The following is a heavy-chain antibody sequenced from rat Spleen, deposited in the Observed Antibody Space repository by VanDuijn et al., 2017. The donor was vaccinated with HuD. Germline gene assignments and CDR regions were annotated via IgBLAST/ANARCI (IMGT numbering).Heavy chain of an antibody. V-gene: IGHV5-46*01. CDR3: TREIIRGTRDWFAD. D-gene: IGHD4-3*01. J-gene: IGHJ3*01. Sequence: EVQLVESGGGLVQPGRSLKLSCAASGFTFSSFPMAWVRQAPTMGLEWVATISSNGNNIYYRDSVKGRFTISRDFANSTLYLQMNSLRSEDTATYYCTREIIRGTRDWFADWDQGTLVTVSS. CDR1: GFTFSSFP. CDR2: ISSNGNNI.